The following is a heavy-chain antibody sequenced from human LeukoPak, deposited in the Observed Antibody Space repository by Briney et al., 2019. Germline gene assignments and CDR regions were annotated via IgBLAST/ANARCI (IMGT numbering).Heavy chain of an antibody. CDR1: GGSISSYY. Sequence: SETLSLTCTVSGGSISSYYWSWIRQPPGKGLEWIGYIYYSGSTNYNPSLKSRVTISVDTSKNQFSLKLSSVTAADTAVYYCATDSPYPDTAIPLWGQGTLVTVSS. D-gene: IGHD5-18*01. CDR2: IYYSGST. CDR3: ATDSPYPDTAIPL. V-gene: IGHV4-59*01. J-gene: IGHJ4*02.